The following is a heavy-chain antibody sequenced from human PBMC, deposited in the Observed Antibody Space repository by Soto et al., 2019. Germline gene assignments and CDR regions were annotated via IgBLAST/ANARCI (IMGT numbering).Heavy chain of an antibody. CDR3: AKYRRTEEEGFTLDS. CDR1: GDSIKHYY. Sequence: SETLSLTCTVSGDSIKHYYWSWIREPPGKRLEWIGYIYYTGSTTYNPSLESRVTMSVDTSKNQFYLKLSSVDAADTAVYYCAKYRRTEEEGFTLDSWGRGTLVTVSS. J-gene: IGHJ4*02. CDR2: IYYTGST. V-gene: IGHV4-59*01. D-gene: IGHD3-16*02.